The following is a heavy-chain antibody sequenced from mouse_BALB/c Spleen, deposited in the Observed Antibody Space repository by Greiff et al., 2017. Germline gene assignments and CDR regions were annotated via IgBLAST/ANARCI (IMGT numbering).Heavy chain of an antibody. CDR1: GYTFTSYW. CDR2: IYPGSGST. V-gene: IGHV1S22*01. J-gene: IGHJ2*01. D-gene: IGHD4-1*01. CDR3: TRSGLTGDDFDD. Sequence: LQQPGSELVRPGASVKLSCTASGYTFTSYWMHWVKQRHGQGLEWIGNIYPGSGSTNYDEKFKSKGTLTVDTSSSTDYMHLRSLTSEDSAVYYCTRSGLTGDDFDDWGQGTTRTVSS.